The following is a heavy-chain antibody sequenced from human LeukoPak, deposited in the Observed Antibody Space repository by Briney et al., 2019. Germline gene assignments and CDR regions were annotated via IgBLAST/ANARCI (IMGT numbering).Heavy chain of an antibody. CDR2: MNPNSGNT. J-gene: IGHJ4*02. D-gene: IGHD3-10*01. CDR1: AYTFTSYD. V-gene: IGHV1-8*01. CDR3: ARDMVRGVIIPLGY. Sequence: ASVKVSCKASAYTFTSYDINRVRQATGQGLEWMGWMNPNSGNTGYAQKFQGRVTMTRNTSISTAYMELSRLRSEDTAVYYCARDMVRGVIIPLGYWGQGTLVTVSS.